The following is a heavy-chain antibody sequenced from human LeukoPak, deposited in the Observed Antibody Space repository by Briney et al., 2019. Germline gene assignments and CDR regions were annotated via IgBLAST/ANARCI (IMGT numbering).Heavy chain of an antibody. D-gene: IGHD6-6*01. J-gene: IGHJ4*02. CDR2: INTNGANT. CDR3: VKGLDYSSSQMDS. CDR1: GFTFSSSA. Sequence: GGSLRLSCAASGFTFSSSAMSWVRQAPGKGLDYVSSINTNGANTYYADSVKGRFTISRDNSRNTVYVQMNSLTPEDTAVYYCVKGLDYSSSQMDSWGQGTLVTVSS. V-gene: IGHV3-64*05.